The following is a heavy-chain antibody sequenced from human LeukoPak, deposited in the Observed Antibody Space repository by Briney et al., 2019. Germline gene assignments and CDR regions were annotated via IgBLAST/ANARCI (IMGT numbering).Heavy chain of an antibody. CDR3: ARARDYYGSGSYYNCPACFDY. J-gene: IGHJ4*02. V-gene: IGHV1-2*02. Sequence: ASVKVSCKASGYTFTGYYMHWVRQAPGQGLEWMGWINPNSGGTNYAQKFQGRVTMTRDTSISTAYMELSRLRSDDTAVYYCARARDYYGSGSYYNCPACFDYWGQGTLVTVSS. D-gene: IGHD3-10*01. CDR2: INPNSGGT. CDR1: GYTFTGYY.